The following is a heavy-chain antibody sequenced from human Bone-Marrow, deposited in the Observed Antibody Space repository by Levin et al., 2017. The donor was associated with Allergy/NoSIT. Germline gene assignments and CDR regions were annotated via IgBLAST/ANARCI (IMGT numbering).Heavy chain of an antibody. CDR2: ISYDGSNK. D-gene: IGHD3-22*01. CDR1: GFTFSSYG. CDR3: AKDVGNLRYYDSSGRNY. J-gene: IGHJ4*02. Sequence: LSLTCAASGFTFSSYGMHWVRQAPGKGLEWVAVISYDGSNKYYADSVKGRFTISRDNSKNTLYLQMNSLRAEDTAVYYCAKDVGNLRYYDSSGRNYWGQGTLVTVSS. V-gene: IGHV3-30*18.